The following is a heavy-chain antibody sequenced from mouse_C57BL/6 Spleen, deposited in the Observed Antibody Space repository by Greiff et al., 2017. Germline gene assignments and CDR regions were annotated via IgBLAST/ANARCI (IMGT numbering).Heavy chain of an antibody. Sequence: QVQLQQPGAELVKPGASVKLSCKASGYTFTSYWMHWVKQRPGQGLEWIGMIHPNSGSTNYNEKFKSKATLTVDKSSSTAYMQLSSLTSEDSAVYYCARSDYYGSSRWYFDVWGTGTTGTVAS. CDR1: GYTFTSYW. CDR3: ARSDYYGSSRWYFDV. D-gene: IGHD1-1*01. CDR2: IHPNSGST. J-gene: IGHJ1*03. V-gene: IGHV1-64*01.